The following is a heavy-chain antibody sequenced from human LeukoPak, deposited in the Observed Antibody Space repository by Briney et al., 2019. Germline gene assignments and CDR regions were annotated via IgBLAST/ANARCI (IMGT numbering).Heavy chain of an antibody. CDR2: IDHSGST. D-gene: IGHD1-26*01. V-gene: IGHV4-34*01. J-gene: IGHJ4*02. Sequence: RSDTLSLTCTVYGGSFSGYYWSWIRQPPGKGLEWIGEIDHSGSTNYNPSLKSRVTISVDTSKNQFSLKLSSVTAADTAVYYCARASGYLGSYYFDYWGQGTLVTVSS. CDR1: GGSFSGYY. CDR3: ARASGYLGSYYFDY.